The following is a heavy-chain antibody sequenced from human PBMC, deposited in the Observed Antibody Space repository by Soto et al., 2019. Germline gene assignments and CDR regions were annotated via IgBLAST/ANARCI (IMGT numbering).Heavy chain of an antibody. CDR2: ISGSGGST. J-gene: IGHJ4*02. Sequence: PGGSLRLSCAASGFTFSSYAMSWVRQAPGKGLEWVSAISGSGGSTYYADSVKGRFTISRDNSKNTLYLQMNSLRAEDTAVYYCVPTLLWRSGFDYWGQGTLVTVSS. CDR3: VPTLLWRSGFDY. V-gene: IGHV3-23*01. CDR1: GFTFSSYA. D-gene: IGHD3-10*01.